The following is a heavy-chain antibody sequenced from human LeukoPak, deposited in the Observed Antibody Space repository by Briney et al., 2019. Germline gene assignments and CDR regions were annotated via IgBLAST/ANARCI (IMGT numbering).Heavy chain of an antibody. CDR3: ARDRGPY. V-gene: IGHV3-53*01. J-gene: IGHJ4*02. CDR1: GFTVSSNY. Sequence: PGGSLRLSCAASGFTVSSNYMSWVRQAPGKGLEWVSVIYSGGSTYYADSVKGRFTISKNTLYLQMNSLRAEDTAVYYCARDRGPYWGQGTLVTVSS. CDR2: IYSGGST.